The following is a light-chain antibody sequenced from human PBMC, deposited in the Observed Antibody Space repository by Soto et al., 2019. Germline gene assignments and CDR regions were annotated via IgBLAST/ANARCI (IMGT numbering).Light chain of an antibody. CDR3: SPYTTSSTYA. CDR1: SSDVGGYNY. Sequence: QSARTQVGSVSGSPGESITIFCTGTSSDVGGYNYVSWYQQHPRKPPKLIIYDPTNRPSAISNRLSASKSANTASLTISGLQAQDEADYYCSPYTTSSTYAFGTGPKVTVL. J-gene: IGLJ1*01. V-gene: IGLV2-14*01. CDR2: DPT.